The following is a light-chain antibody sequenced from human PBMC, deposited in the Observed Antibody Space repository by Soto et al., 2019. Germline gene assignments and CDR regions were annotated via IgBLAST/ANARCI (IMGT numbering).Light chain of an antibody. J-gene: IGKJ4*01. V-gene: IGKV1-5*03. Sequence: DIQMTQSPSTLSASVGDRVTITCRASQSITSWLAWYQQKPGKAPKLLIYKASSLESGVPSRFSGSGSGTEFTLTISSLQPDDFATYYCQQYNSYPVIFGGGTKVDIK. CDR3: QQYNSYPVI. CDR2: KAS. CDR1: QSITSW.